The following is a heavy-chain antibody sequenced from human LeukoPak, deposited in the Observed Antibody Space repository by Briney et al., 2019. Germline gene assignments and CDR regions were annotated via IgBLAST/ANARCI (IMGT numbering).Heavy chain of an antibody. V-gene: IGHV3-7*01. Sequence: GGSLRLSCAASGFTFSSHWMSWVRQAPGKGLEWVANIKKDGSEKYYVDAVKGRFTISRDNAKISLYLQMNSLRAEDTAVYYCARDGDGGLRLGELPLGYWGQGTLVTVSS. D-gene: IGHD3-16*01. CDR3: ARDGDGGLRLGELPLGY. CDR1: GFTFSSHW. J-gene: IGHJ4*02. CDR2: IKKDGSEK.